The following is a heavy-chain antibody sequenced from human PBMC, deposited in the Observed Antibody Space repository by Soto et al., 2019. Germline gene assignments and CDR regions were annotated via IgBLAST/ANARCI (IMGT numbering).Heavy chain of an antibody. D-gene: IGHD1-1*01. V-gene: IGHV3-30*18. CDR2: ISYDGSNK. CDR3: AKDRILSISHDIGFDP. Sequence: QVQLVESGGGVVQPGRSLRLSCAASGFTFSSYGMHWVRQAPGKGLEWVAVISYDGSNKYYADSVKGRFTISRDNSKYTLYLQMNSLRAEDTAVYYCAKDRILSISHDIGFDPWGQGTLVTVSS. J-gene: IGHJ5*02. CDR1: GFTFSSYG.